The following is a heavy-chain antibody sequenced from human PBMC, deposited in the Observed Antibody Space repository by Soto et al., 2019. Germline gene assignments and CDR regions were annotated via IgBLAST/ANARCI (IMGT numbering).Heavy chain of an antibody. J-gene: IGHJ5*02. CDR2: INSSGAFI. Sequence: GGSLSLSCPVSEFVFSFFTKSWFRQAPGVRLAWVSTINSSGAFIYYADSVEGRFTISRDKAENSLFLQMNSLRAEETAVYFCAIVTEPFLSATADCNRAPIDWLDPWGQGTLVTVSS. D-gene: IGHD3-3*02. V-gene: IGHV3-21*01. CDR1: EFVFSFFT. CDR3: AIVTEPFLSATADCNRAPIDWLDP.